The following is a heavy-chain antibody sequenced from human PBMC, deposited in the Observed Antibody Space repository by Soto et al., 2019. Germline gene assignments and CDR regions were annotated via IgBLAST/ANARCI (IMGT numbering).Heavy chain of an antibody. CDR2: IIPIFGTA. CDR1: GGTFSSYA. V-gene: IGHV1-69*13. D-gene: IGHD4-17*01. CDR3: ASDGDYHGWTVDY. J-gene: IGHJ4*02. Sequence: ASVKVSCKASGGTFSSYAISWVRQAPGQGLEWMGGIIPIFGTANYAQKFQGRVTITADESTSTAYMELSSLRSEDTAVYYCASDGDYHGWTVDYWGQGTLVTSPQ.